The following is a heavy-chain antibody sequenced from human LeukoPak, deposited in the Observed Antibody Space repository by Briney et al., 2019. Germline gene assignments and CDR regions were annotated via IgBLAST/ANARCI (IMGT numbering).Heavy chain of an antibody. CDR3: ARGRRGCSGGSSYPSISYYYYMDV. CDR2: MNPNSGNT. CDR1: LCTFTTYD. V-gene: IGHV1-8*01. D-gene: IGHD2-15*01. J-gene: IGHJ6*03. Sequence: ASVKVSCKASLCTFTTYDINWVGQATGQGREWMGWMNPNSGNTGYAQKFQGRVTMTRNTSISTAYMELSSLRSEDTAVYYCARGRRGCSGGSSYPSISYYYYMDVWGKGITVTVSS.